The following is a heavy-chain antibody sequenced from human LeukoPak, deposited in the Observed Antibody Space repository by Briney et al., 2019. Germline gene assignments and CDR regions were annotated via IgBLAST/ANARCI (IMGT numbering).Heavy chain of an antibody. CDR2: MSGSGDTT. J-gene: IGHJ4*02. V-gene: IGHV3-23*01. CDR1: GFTFSSYW. D-gene: IGHD3-9*01. CDR3: AKSVILTGLFDY. Sequence: GGSLRLSCTASGFTFSSYWMTWVRQAPGKGLEWVSAMSGSGDTTYYTDSVKGRFTISRDNSKNTVYLQMTSLRAEDTAVYYCAKSVILTGLFDYWGQGTLVTVSS.